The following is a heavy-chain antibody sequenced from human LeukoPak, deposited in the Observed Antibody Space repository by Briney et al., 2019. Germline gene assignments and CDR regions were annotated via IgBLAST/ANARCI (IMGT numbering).Heavy chain of an antibody. Sequence: ASVKASCKASGYTFTGYYMHWVRQAPGQGLEWMGWINPNSGGTNYAQKFQGRVTMTRDTSISTAYMELSRLRSDDTAVYYCAREGGHDILTVNNWFDPWGQGTLVTVSS. D-gene: IGHD3-9*01. V-gene: IGHV1-2*02. CDR3: AREGGHDILTVNNWFDP. CDR2: INPNSGGT. CDR1: GYTFTGYY. J-gene: IGHJ5*02.